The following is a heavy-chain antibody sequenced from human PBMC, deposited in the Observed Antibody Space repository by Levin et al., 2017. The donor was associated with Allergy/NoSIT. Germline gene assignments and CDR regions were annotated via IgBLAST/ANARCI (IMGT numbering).Heavy chain of an antibody. CDR2: ISWNSGSI. Sequence: GGSLRLSCAASGFTFDDYAMHWVRQAPGKGLEWVSGISWNSGSIGYADSVKGRFTISRDNAKNSLYLQMNSLRAEDTALYYCAKGIFLEWLLYGLDPWGQGTLVTVSS. CDR3: AKGIFLEWLLYGLDP. CDR1: GFTFDDYA. D-gene: IGHD3-3*01. J-gene: IGHJ5*02. V-gene: IGHV3-9*01.